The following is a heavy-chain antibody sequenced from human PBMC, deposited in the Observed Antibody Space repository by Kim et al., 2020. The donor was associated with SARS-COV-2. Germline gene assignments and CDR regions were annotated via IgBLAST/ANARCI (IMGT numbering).Heavy chain of an antibody. Sequence: ASVKVSCKASGYTFTGYYMHWVRQAPGQGLEWMGWINPNSGGTNYAQKFQGRVTMTRDTSISTAYMELSRLRSDDTAVYYCARLQRITIFGVVYYWGDDAFDIWGQGTMVTVSS. CDR1: GYTFTGYY. D-gene: IGHD3-3*01. CDR3: ARLQRITIFGVVYYWGDDAFDI. CDR2: INPNSGGT. V-gene: IGHV1-2*02. J-gene: IGHJ3*02.